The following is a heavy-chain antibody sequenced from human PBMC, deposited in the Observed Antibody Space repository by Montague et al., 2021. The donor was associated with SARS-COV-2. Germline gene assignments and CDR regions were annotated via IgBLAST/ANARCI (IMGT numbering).Heavy chain of an antibody. J-gene: IGHJ4*02. Sequence: SLRLSCAASGFTFSSYAMRWVRQAPGKGLEWVSSISATGGSPYYXDSVRVRFTISRDNSKNTLYLQMNILRAEDTAVYFCAKDRRIVGATGGDVDYWGQGTLVTVSS. CDR1: GFTFSSYA. V-gene: IGHV3-23*01. CDR3: AKDRRIVGATGGDVDY. CDR2: ISATGGSP. D-gene: IGHD1-26*01.